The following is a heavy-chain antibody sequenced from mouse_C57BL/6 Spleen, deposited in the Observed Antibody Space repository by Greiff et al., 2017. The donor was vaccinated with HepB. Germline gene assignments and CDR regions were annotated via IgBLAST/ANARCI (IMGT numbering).Heavy chain of an antibody. CDR1: GYSFTGYY. CDR3: ARLGSSWFAY. Sequence: EVQLQQSGPELVKPGASVKISCKASGYSFTGYYMNWVKQSPEKSLEWIGEINPSTGGTTYNQKFKAKATLTVDKSSSTAYMQLKSLTSEDSAVYYCARLGSSWFAYWGQGTLVTVSA. V-gene: IGHV1-42*01. J-gene: IGHJ3*01. CDR2: INPSTGGT.